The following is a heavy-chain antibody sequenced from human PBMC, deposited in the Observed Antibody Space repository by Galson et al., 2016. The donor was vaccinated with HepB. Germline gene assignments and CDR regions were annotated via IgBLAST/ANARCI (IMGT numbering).Heavy chain of an antibody. CDR2: IDPSDSHT. J-gene: IGHJ6*03. V-gene: IGHV5-10-1*01. Sequence: QSGAEVKKPGESLRISCKGSGYSFTNYWITWVRQMPGKGLEWMGTIDPSDSHTNYSPSFHGHVTISADKSISTAYQQWSSLKASDTAMYYCARRSGVAATDYYYYYMDVWGKGTTVTVSS. CDR3: ARRSGVAATDYYYYYMDV. CDR1: GYSFTNYW. D-gene: IGHD2-15*01.